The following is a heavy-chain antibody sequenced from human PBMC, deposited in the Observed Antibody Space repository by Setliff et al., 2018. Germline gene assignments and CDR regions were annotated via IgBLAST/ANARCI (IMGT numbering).Heavy chain of an antibody. Sequence: GASVKVSCKASGYTFTTYAISWMRQAPGQGLEWMGGINPNNWNPNYAQGFTGRFFFSLDTSVSTAYLQISSLKAEETALYYCARASRFGTIKCRGDYYMDVWGKGTTVTVSS. V-gene: IGHV7-4-1*02. CDR3: ARASRFGTIKCRGDYYMDV. J-gene: IGHJ6*03. CDR1: GYTFTTYA. D-gene: IGHD3-10*01. CDR2: INPNNWNP.